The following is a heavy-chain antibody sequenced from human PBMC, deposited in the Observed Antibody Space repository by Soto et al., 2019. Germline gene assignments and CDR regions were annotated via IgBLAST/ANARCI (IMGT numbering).Heavy chain of an antibody. CDR3: ARSPSAPLDGMDV. CDR2: LWYDGSNN. J-gene: IGHJ6*02. CDR1: GFTFSSYG. Sequence: QVQLVESGGGVVQPGRSLRLSCAASGFTFSSYGMHWVRQAPGKGLEWVAVLWYDGSNNYYADSVKGRFTICRDNSKNGRCLGMNSLRPDGRAVYYGARSPSAPLDGMDVWGQGTTVTVSS. V-gene: IGHV3-33*01.